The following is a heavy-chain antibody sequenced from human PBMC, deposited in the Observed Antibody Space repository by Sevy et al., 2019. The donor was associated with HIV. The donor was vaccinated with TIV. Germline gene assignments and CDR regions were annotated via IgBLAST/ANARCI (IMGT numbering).Heavy chain of an antibody. D-gene: IGHD3-16*01. V-gene: IGHV3-7*01. J-gene: IGHJ4*02. CDR1: GFTFSANW. Sequence: GGSLRLSCAASGFTFSANWMNWVRQAPGKGLEWVANIKGDGSDKHYVDSVEGRFTISRDNAKNLLYLQMNSLRVEESAVYYCAHGTFGSFESWGQGTLVTVSS. CDR3: AHGTFGSFES. CDR2: IKGDGSDK.